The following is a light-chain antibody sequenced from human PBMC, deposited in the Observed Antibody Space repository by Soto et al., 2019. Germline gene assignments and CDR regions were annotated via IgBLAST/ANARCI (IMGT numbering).Light chain of an antibody. V-gene: IGKV1-5*03. CDR2: KAS. CDR1: QTISSW. J-gene: IGKJ1*01. CDR3: LQDLSYPRT. Sequence: EIQMTQSPSTLSGSVGDRVTITCRASQTISSWLAWYQQKPGKAPKLLIYKASTLKSGVPSRFSGSGSGTEFALTISSLHPEDFATYYCLQDLSYPRTFGQGTKV.